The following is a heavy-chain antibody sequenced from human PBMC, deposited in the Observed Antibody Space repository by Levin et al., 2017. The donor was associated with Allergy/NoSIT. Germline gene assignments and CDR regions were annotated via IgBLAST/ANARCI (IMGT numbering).Heavy chain of an antibody. J-gene: IGHJ4*02. CDR2: ISGSGGST. CDR3: AKDHIFGIVGSLDY. Sequence: GGSLRLSCAAYGFNFNNYAMTWVRQAPGKGLEWVSSISGSGGSTSYADSVKGRFTISRDNSKNTLYLQMNSLRAEDTAVYYCAKDHIFGIVGSLDYWGQGTLVTVSS. CDR1: GFNFNNYA. V-gene: IGHV3-23*01. D-gene: IGHD3-3*02.